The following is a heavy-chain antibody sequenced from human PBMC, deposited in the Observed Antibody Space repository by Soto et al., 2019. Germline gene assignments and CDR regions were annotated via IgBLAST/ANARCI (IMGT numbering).Heavy chain of an antibody. J-gene: IGHJ6*02. V-gene: IGHV4-34*01. CDR2: INHSGST. Sequence: SETLSLTCAVYGGSFSGYYWSWIRQPPEKGLEWIGEINHSGSTNYNPSLRSRVTISVXTSKNQFSLSLTSVTGPDTGVYYCARTKHYHYVWGRDRTDHHFYGMDVGGQGTTVTVSS. CDR1: GGSFSGYY. CDR3: ARTKHYHYVWGRDRTDHHFYGMDV. D-gene: IGHD3-16*01.